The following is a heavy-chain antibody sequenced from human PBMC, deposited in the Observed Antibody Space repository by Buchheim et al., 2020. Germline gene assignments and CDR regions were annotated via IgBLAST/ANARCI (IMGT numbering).Heavy chain of an antibody. CDR3: ARDRYSSSWYLGHYYYYYGMDV. Sequence: EVQLVESGGGLVQPGGSLRLSCAASGFTFSSYWMHWVRQAPGKGLVWVSRINSDGSSTSYADSVKGRFTISRDNAKNTLYLQMNSLRAEDTAVYYCARDRYSSSWYLGHYYYYYGMDVWGQGTT. CDR2: INSDGSST. D-gene: IGHD6-13*01. CDR1: GFTFSSYW. V-gene: IGHV3-74*01. J-gene: IGHJ6*02.